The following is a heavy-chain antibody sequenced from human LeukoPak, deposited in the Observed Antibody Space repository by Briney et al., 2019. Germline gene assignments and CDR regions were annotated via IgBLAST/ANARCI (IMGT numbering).Heavy chain of an antibody. CDR1: GGSFSYYY. Sequence: PXETLSLTCTVSGGSFSYYYWSWIRQPPGQALEWIGYIYHTGTTNYNPSLRSRVTMSVATSKNQFSLELKSVTAADTAVYYCASLRPSTIAAHYAMDVWGQGTPVTVSS. V-gene: IGHV4-59*08. CDR2: IYHTGTT. J-gene: IGHJ6*02. D-gene: IGHD6-13*01. CDR3: ASLRPSTIAAHYAMDV.